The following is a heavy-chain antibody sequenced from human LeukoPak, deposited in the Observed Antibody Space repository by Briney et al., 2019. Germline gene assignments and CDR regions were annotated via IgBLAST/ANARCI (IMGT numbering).Heavy chain of an antibody. Sequence: GRSLRLSCEASGFTFSGHAMHWVRQPPGKGLEWVTIISYDRSNKDYADSVKGRFTISRDNSKNTLYLQMNSLRIGDTAVYYCAKDCANYYDSRTLFDSWGQGILVTVSS. CDR3: AKDCANYYDSRTLFDS. V-gene: IGHV3-30*04. CDR1: GFTFSGHA. CDR2: ISYDRSNK. J-gene: IGHJ4*02. D-gene: IGHD3-22*01.